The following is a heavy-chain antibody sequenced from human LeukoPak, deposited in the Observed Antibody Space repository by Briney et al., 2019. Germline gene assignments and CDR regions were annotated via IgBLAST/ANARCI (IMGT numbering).Heavy chain of an antibody. CDR3: ARADDSSSGYFDY. J-gene: IGHJ4*02. D-gene: IGHD6-6*01. V-gene: IGHV3-48*03. Sequence: GGSLRLSCAASGFTFSSYEMNWVRQAPGKGLEWVSYISSSGSTIYYADSVKGRFTISRDNSKNTLYLQMNSLRAEDTAVYYCARADDSSSGYFDYWGQGTLVTVSS. CDR1: GFTFSSYE. CDR2: ISSSGSTI.